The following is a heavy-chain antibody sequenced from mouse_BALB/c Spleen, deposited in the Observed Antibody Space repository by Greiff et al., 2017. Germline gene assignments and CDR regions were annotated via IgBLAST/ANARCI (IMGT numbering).Heavy chain of an antibody. V-gene: IGHV2-9*02. CDR3: ARDQARGHYFDY. CDR1: GFSLTTYG. CDR2: IWTGGST. D-gene: IGHD3-2*02. J-gene: IGHJ2*01. Sequence: VKLVESGPGLVAPSQSLSITCSVSGFSLTTYGVHWVRQPPGKGLEWLGVIWTGGSTNYNSALVSRLSISKDNSRSQVILKMNSLQTDDTAMYYCARDQARGHYFDYWGQGTTLTVSS.